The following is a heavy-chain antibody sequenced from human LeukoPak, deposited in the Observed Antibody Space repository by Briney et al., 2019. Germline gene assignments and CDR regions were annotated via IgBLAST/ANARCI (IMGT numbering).Heavy chain of an antibody. CDR2: ISSTGSYI. CDR1: RFTFSSYS. V-gene: IGHV3-21*01. D-gene: IGHD4-17*01. CDR3: AKDYPDYGDDFDY. J-gene: IGHJ4*02. Sequence: GGSLRLSCAASRFTFSSYSMNWVRQAPGKGLEWVSSISSTGSYIYYADSVKGRFTISRDNSKNTLYLQMNGLRAEDTAVYYCAKDYPDYGDDFDYWGQGTLVTVSS.